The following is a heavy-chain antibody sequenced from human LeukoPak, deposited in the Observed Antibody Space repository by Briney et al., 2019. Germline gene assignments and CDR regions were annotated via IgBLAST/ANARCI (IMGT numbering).Heavy chain of an antibody. CDR2: IYYSGST. D-gene: IGHD2-15*01. V-gene: IGHV4-59*01. Sequence: SETLSLTCTVSGGSISSYSWSWIRQPPGKGLEWIGYIYYSGSTNYNPSLKSRVTISVDMSKNQLSLKLSSVTAADTAVYYCATHPPKVCTGGSCTDYWGQGTLVTVSS. CDR1: GGSISSYS. CDR3: ATHPPKVCTGGSCTDY. J-gene: IGHJ4*02.